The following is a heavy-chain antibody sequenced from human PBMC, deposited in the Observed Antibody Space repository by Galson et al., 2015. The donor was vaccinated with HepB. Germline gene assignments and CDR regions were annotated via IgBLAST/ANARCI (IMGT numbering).Heavy chain of an antibody. J-gene: IGHJ6*02. V-gene: IGHV5-10-1*01. CDR3: YLGAYYYYGMNV. CDR1: GYSFTSYW. CDR2: IDPSDSYT. Sequence: QSGAEVKKPGESLRISCKGSGYSFTSYWISWVRQMPGKGLEWMGRIDPSDSYTNYSPSFQGHVTISADKSISTAYLQWSSLKASDTAMYYCYLGAYYYYGMNVWGQGTTVTVSS. D-gene: IGHD2/OR15-2a*01.